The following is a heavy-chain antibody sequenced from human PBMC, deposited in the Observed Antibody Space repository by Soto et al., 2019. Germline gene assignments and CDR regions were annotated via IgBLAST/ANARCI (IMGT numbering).Heavy chain of an antibody. J-gene: IGHJ4*02. CDR1: GASINSVGYY. D-gene: IGHD6-13*01. Sequence: SETLSLTCTVSGASINSVGYYWSYIRQHPGKGLEWIGYIYYSGSAYYNPSLESRVSISLDTSKNQFSLKLSSVTAADTAVYYCASGTYTSSWSYFDYWGQGTPVTVSS. CDR3: ASGTYTSSWSYFDY. V-gene: IGHV4-31*03. CDR2: IYYSGSA.